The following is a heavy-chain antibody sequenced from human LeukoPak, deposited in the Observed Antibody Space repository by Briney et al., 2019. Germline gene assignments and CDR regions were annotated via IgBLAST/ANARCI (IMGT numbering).Heavy chain of an antibody. CDR2: IGGSGIRT. J-gene: IGHJ4*02. D-gene: IGHD6-13*01. CDR1: GFTFTTYG. CDR3: ASKGQQLGPYYFDY. V-gene: IGHV3-23*01. Sequence: HPGGSLRLSCSASGFTFTTYGMNWVRQAPGEGMEWVSGIGGSGIRTYYAGSVKGRFIISRDNSRNTLYLQMNSLRDEDTAVNYCASKGQQLGPYYFDYWGQGTLVTVSS.